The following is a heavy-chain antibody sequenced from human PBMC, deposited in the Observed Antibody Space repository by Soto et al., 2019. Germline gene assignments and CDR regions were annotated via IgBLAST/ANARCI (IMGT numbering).Heavy chain of an antibody. CDR3: ARSGYSSSSRY. Sequence: SETLSLTCTVSGGSISSYYWSWIRQPPGKGLEWIGDINYSGSTNYNPSLKSRVTISVDTSKNQFSLKLSSVTAADTAVYYCARSGYSSSSRYWGQGTLVTVSS. CDR1: GGSISSYY. D-gene: IGHD6-13*01. J-gene: IGHJ4*02. CDR2: INYSGST. V-gene: IGHV4-59*12.